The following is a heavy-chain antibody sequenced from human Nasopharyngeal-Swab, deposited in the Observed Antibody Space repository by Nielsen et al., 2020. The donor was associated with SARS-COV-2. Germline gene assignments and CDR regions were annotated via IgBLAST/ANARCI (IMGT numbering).Heavy chain of an antibody. V-gene: IGHV3-11*04. D-gene: IGHD2-15*01. Sequence: GESLKISCVYSGFTFSFSDYYMTWIRQAPGKGLEWVSSISSSGRTIYYAGSVKGRFSISRDNAKNSLLLQMNSLRADDTAVYYCARGGYCSGGRCYYAYGMDVWGRGTTVTVSS. J-gene: IGHJ6*02. CDR3: ARGGYCSGGRCYYAYGMDV. CDR2: ISSSGRTI. CDR1: GFTFSFSDYY.